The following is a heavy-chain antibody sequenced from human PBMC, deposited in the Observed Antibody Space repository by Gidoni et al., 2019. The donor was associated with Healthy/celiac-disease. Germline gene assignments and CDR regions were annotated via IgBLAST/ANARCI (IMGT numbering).Heavy chain of an antibody. Sequence: MHWVRQAPGQGLEWMGIINPSGGSTSYAQKFQGRVTMTRDTSTSTVYMELSSLRSEATAVYYCAGHYYDSSGYYYPFDYWGQGTLVTVSS. J-gene: IGHJ4*02. CDR2: INPSGGST. CDR3: AGHYYDSSGYYYPFDY. D-gene: IGHD3-22*01. V-gene: IGHV1-46*01.